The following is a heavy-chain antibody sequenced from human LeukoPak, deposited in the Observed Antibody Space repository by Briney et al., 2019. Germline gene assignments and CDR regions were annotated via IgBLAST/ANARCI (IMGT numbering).Heavy chain of an antibody. V-gene: IGHV1-24*01. CDR1: GYTLTELS. Sequence: ASVKVSCKVSGYTLTELSMHWVRQAPGKGLEWMGGFDPEDGETIYAQKFQGRVTMTEDTSTDTAYMELSSLRSEDTAVYYCATWSRYQLLYSGVSPEYFQHWGQGTLVTVSS. D-gene: IGHD2-2*02. CDR3: ATWSRYQLLYSGVSPEYFQH. J-gene: IGHJ1*01. CDR2: FDPEDGET.